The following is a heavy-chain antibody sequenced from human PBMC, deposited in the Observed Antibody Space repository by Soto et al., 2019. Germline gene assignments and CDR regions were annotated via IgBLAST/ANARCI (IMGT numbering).Heavy chain of an antibody. CDR1: GFTVSTYG. CDR2: ISRDGGTK. V-gene: IGHV3-30*03. CDR3: IGEGAAGY. J-gene: IGHJ4*02. Sequence: QVQLVESGGGVVQPGRSLRLSCAVSGFTVSTYGMHWVRQAPGKGLEWVAVISRDGGTKCYADSVKGRFTISRDNSMDTVFLEMNSRSSAGMAVDYCIGEGAAGYWGQGTLVTVSS. D-gene: IGHD2-21*01.